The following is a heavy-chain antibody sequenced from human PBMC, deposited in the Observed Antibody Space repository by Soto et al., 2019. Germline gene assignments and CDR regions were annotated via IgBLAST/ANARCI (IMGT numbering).Heavy chain of an antibody. D-gene: IGHD6-19*01. Sequence: QPGGSLRLSCAASGFTFSSCSVHWVRQAPGKGLDWLALISYDGSTKYNADSVKGRFTVSRDNSNNTLYLQLSSLRPEDTAVYYCARRTTVAGTPGFDYWGQGT. CDR1: GFTFSSCS. V-gene: IGHV3-30-3*01. CDR3: ARRTTVAGTPGFDY. J-gene: IGHJ4*02. CDR2: ISYDGSTK.